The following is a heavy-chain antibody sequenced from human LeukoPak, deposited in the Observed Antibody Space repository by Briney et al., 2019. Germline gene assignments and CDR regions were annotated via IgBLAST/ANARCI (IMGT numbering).Heavy chain of an antibody. CDR2: ISSSSSYI. J-gene: IGHJ3*02. CDR1: GFTFSSYS. D-gene: IGHD3-3*01. CDR3: ARGSRFGVVGHDAFDI. Sequence: GGSLRLSCAASGFTFSSYSMNWFRQAPGEGLEWVSSISSSSSYIYYADSVKGRFTISRDNAKNSLYLQVNSLRAEDTAVYYCARGSRFGVVGHDAFDIWGQGTVVTVSS. V-gene: IGHV3-21*01.